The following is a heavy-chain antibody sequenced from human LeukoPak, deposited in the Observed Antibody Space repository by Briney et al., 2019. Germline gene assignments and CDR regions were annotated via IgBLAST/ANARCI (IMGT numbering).Heavy chain of an antibody. CDR3: ARAYGSGSYTLLVFDY. V-gene: IGHV1-46*01. CDR2: INPSGGST. Sequence: ASVKVSCKASGYTFTIYYMHWVRQAPGQGLEWMGIINPSGGSTSYAQKFQGRVTMTRDTSTSTVYMELSSLRSEDTAVYYCARAYGSGSYTLLVFDYWGQGTLVTVSS. CDR1: GYTFTIYY. J-gene: IGHJ4*02. D-gene: IGHD3-10*01.